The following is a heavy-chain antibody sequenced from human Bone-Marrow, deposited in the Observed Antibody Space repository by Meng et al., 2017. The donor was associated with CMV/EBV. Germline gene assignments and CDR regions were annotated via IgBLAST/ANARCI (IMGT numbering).Heavy chain of an antibody. CDR2: IYYSGST. V-gene: IGHV4-59*01. CDR1: GGSISSYY. J-gene: IGHJ5*02. D-gene: IGHD2-21*01. CDR3: ARGRDEFLNWFDP. Sequence: ESLKISCTVSGGSISSYYWSWIRQPPGKGLEWIGHIYYSGSTNYNPSLKSRVTISVDMSKNRLSLKLSSVTAADTAVYYCARGRDEFLNWFDPWGQGILVTVAS.